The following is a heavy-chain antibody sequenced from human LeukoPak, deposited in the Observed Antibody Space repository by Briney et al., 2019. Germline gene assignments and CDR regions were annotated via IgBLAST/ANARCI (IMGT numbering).Heavy chain of an antibody. J-gene: IGHJ5*02. V-gene: IGHV1-69*05. CDR2: IIPIFGTA. D-gene: IGHD1-26*01. CDR1: GGTFSSYA. CDR3: ARDSNSGSYFGYNWFDP. Sequence: AASVKVSCKASGGTFSSYAISWVQQAPGQGLEWMGRIIPIFGTANYAQKFQGRVTITTDESTSTAYMELSSLRSEDTAVYYCARDSNSGSYFGYNWFDPWGQGTLVTVSS.